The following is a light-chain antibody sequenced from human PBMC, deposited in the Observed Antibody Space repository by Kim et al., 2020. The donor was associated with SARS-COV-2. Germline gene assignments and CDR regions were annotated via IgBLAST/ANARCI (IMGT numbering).Light chain of an antibody. CDR1: QSINRW. CDR3: QQYLSYPWT. V-gene: IGKV1-5*01. J-gene: IGKJ1*01. Sequence: AHDVDSVTITCRASQSINRWLAWYQQSPGKAPNFLIYDASSLGNGVPSKFTGSVSGTEFTLTISSLQPDDSATYYCQQYLSYPWTFGQGTKVDIK. CDR2: DAS.